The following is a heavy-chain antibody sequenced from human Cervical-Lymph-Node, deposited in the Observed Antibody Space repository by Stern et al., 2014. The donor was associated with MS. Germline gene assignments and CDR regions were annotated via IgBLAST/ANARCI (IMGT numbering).Heavy chain of an antibody. CDR1: GGTFSSYA. J-gene: IGHJ4*02. D-gene: IGHD6-6*01. CDR2: IIPIFGTA. Sequence: VQLVQSGAEVKKPGSSVKGSCKASGGTFSSYAISWVRQAPGQGLEWMGGIIPIFGTANYAQKFQGRVTITADESTSTAYMELSSLRSEDTAVYYCARDRSRYSSSSSYYFDYWGQGTLVTVSS. V-gene: IGHV1-69*01. CDR3: ARDRSRYSSSSSYYFDY.